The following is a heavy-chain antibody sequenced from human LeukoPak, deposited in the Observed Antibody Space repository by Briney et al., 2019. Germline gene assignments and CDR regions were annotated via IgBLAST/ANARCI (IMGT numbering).Heavy chain of an antibody. CDR2: IYYSGST. V-gene: IGHV4-39*07. Sequence: SETLSLTCTVSGGSISSSSYYWGWIRQPPGKGLEWIGSIYYSGSTYYNPSLKSRVTISVDTSKNQFSLKLSSVTAADTAVYYWARNTMIVVPDAFDIWGQGTMVTGSS. D-gene: IGHD3-22*01. CDR1: GGSISSSSYY. J-gene: IGHJ3*02. CDR3: ARNTMIVVPDAFDI.